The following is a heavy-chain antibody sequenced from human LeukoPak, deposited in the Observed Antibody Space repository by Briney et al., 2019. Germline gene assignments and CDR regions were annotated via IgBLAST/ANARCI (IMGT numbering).Heavy chain of an antibody. CDR1: GFTFSSYW. D-gene: IGHD6-13*01. V-gene: IGHV3-7*01. CDR2: IKQEGSEK. CDR3: ARDGSPGQLVLNAFDI. J-gene: IGHJ3*02. Sequence: GGSLRLSCAASGFTFSSYWMSWVRQAPGKGLEWVANIKQEGSEKYYVDSVKGRFTISRDNAKNLLYLQMNSLRAEDTAVYYCARDGSPGQLVLNAFDIWGQGTMVTVSS.